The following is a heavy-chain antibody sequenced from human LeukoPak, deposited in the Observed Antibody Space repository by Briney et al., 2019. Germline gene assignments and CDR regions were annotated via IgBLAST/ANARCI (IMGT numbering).Heavy chain of an antibody. CDR2: IIPIFGTA. J-gene: IGHJ6*03. Sequence: GASVKVSCKASGGTFSSYAISWVRQAPGQGLEWMGGIIPIFGTANYAQKFQGRVTMTTDTSTSTAYMELRSLRSDDTAVYYCARESGYSSSWYNYYYMDVWGKGTTVTVSS. CDR3: ARESGYSSSWYNYYYMDV. D-gene: IGHD6-13*01. CDR1: GGTFSSYA. V-gene: IGHV1-69*05.